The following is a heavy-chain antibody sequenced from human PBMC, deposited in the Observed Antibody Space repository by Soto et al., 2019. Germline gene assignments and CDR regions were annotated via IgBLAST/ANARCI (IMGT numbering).Heavy chain of an antibody. CDR2: ISRSGDTI. V-gene: IGHV3-11*01. J-gene: IGHJ5*02. Sequence: GGSLRLSCAASGFDFSDSYMSWVRQAPGKGLEWLSYISRSGDTIYYADSVRGRFTISRDNAKKSLYLQMNSLRADDAAIYFWARGGEGTANHWLDPWGQGTLVTVS. CDR3: ARGGEGTANHWLDP. CDR1: GFDFSDSY. D-gene: IGHD2-21*02.